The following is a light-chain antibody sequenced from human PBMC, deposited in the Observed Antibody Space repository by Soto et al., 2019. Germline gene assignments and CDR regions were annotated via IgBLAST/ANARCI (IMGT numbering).Light chain of an antibody. CDR3: QQYVHWPPGA. V-gene: IGKV3-15*01. Sequence: EIVMTQSPATLSVSPGERATLSCRASQSISSDVAWYQQKPGQAPRLLIYGASTTATGIPARFSGSGSGTEFTLTISSLQSEDSAVYYCQQYVHWPPGAFGQGTTVEIK. CDR2: GAS. CDR1: QSISSD. J-gene: IGKJ1*01.